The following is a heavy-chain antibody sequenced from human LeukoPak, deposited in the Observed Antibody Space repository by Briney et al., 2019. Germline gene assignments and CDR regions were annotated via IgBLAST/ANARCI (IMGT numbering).Heavy chain of an antibody. CDR1: GFTFSSYT. CDR2: SRNKAKSYAT. D-gene: IGHD2-15*01. V-gene: IGHV3-72*01. CDR3: GRAANRDNYYYAMGV. Sequence: GGSLRLSCAASGFTFSSYTMHWVRQAPGKGLEWVGRSRNKAKSYATEYAASVKGRFTISRDESKNSLYLQMKSLKSEDTAVYYCGRAANRDNYYYAMGVWGRGTTVTVSS. J-gene: IGHJ6*02.